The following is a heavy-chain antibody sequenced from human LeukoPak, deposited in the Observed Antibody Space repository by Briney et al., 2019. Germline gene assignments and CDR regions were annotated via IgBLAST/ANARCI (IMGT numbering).Heavy chain of an antibody. J-gene: IGHJ4*02. CDR1: GFTFSSYA. D-gene: IGHD5-24*01. CDR3: AKAGQRWLQFRKTYFDY. CDR2: ISYDGSNK. V-gene: IGHV3-30-3*01. Sequence: GRSLRLSCAASGFTFSSYAMHWVRQAPGKGLEWVAVISYDGSNKYYADSVKGRFTISRDNSKNTLYLQMNSLRAEDTAVYYCAKAGQRWLQFRKTYFDYWGQGTLVTVSS.